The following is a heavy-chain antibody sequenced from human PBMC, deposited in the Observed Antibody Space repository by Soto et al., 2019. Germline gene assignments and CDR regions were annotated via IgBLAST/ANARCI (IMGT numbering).Heavy chain of an antibody. CDR1: GYTFTDYY. CDR3: AIRTGQLAIISEFDGDWFFEV. CDR2: INPDSGGT. D-gene: IGHD2-2*01. J-gene: IGHJ2*01. Sequence: QEQLVQSGAEVKKPGASLKVSCKASGYTFTDYYIHWVRQAPGQGLELVGWINPDSGGTNLAQRFQGRVTMTSDTSINTAYMELSSLRSDDTAVYYCAIRTGQLAIISEFDGDWFFEVWGRGTLVTVSS. V-gene: IGHV1-2*02.